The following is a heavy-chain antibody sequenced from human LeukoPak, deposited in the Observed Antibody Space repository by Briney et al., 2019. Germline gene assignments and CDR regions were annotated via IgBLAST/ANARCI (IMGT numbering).Heavy chain of an antibody. V-gene: IGHV3-21*01. CDR3: ARGGTVVTYY. J-gene: IGHJ4*02. CDR1: GFTFSGYS. Sequence: GGSLRLSCAASGFTFSGYSMNWVRQAPGKGLEWVSSISSSSSYIYYADSVKGRFTISRDNAKNSLYLQMNSLRAEDTAVYYCARGGTVVTYYWGQGTLVTVSS. D-gene: IGHD4-23*01. CDR2: ISSSSSYI.